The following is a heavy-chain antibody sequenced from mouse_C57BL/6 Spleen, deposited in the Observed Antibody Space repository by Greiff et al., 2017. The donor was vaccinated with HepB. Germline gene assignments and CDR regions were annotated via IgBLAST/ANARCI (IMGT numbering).Heavy chain of an antibody. CDR3: TRPITTHFDY. V-gene: IGHV6-6*01. D-gene: IGHD1-1*01. CDR2: IRDKANNHAT. CDR1: GFTFGDAW. Sequence: QSGGGLVQPGGSMKLSCAASGFTFGDAWMDWVRQSPEKGLEWVAEIRDKANNHATYYAESVKGRFTISRDDSKSSVYLQMNSLRAEDTGIYYCTRPITTHFDYWGQGTTLTVSS. J-gene: IGHJ2*01.